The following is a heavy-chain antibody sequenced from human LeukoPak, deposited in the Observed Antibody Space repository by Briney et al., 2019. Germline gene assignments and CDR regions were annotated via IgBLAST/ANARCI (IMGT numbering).Heavy chain of an antibody. CDR2: INHSGST. J-gene: IGHJ5*02. CDR1: GGSFSGYY. Sequence: SETLSLTCADYGGSFSGYYWSWIRQPPGKGLEWIGEINHSGSTNYNPSPKSRVTISVDTSKNQFSLKLSSVTAADTAVYYCARDDSSGWYAIPWGQGTLVTVSS. CDR3: ARDDSSGWYAIP. D-gene: IGHD6-19*01. V-gene: IGHV4-34*01.